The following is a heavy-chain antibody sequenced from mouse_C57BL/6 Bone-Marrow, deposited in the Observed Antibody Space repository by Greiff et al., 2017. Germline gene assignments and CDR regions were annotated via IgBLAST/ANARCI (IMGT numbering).Heavy chain of an antibody. CDR1: GFTFSSYT. CDR3: ARRELWYLDY. CDR2: ISGGGGNT. D-gene: IGHD1-1*02. V-gene: IGHV5-9*01. Sequence: EVMLVESGGGLVKPGASLKLSCAASGFTFSSYTMSWVRQTPEKRLEWVATISGGGGNTYYPDSVKGRFTISRDNAKNTLYLQMSSLRSEDTALYYCARRELWYLDYWGQGTTLTVSS. J-gene: IGHJ2*01.